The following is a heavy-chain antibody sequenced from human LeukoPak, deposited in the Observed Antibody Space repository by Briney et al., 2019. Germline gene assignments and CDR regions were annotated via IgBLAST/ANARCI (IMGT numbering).Heavy chain of an antibody. J-gene: IGHJ5*02. CDR2: IKHDGSEQ. CDR1: GFIFTSNR. CDR3: TRGLGEHGGVSDR. V-gene: IGHV3-7*01. D-gene: IGHD3-16*01. Sequence: GGSLRLSCAASGFIFTSNRMNWVRQAPGKGLEWVANIKHDGSEQIYVDSVKGRFTISRDNAEDSVYLQMNSLGAEDTAVYYCTRGLGEHGGVSDRWGQGTLVIVS.